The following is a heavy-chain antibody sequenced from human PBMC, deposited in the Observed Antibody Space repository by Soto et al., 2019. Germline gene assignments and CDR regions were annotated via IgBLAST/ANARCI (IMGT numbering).Heavy chain of an antibody. CDR2: IVVGSGNT. CDR1: GFTFTSSA. J-gene: IGHJ6*02. D-gene: IGHD3-3*01. Sequence: GASVKVSCKASGFTFTSSAVQWVRQARGQRLEWIGWIVVGSGNTNYAQKFQERVTITRDMSTSTAYMELSSLRSEDTAVYYCAADSAGYDFWSGYYRLPYRISVCAQRTTVPVSS. V-gene: IGHV1-58*01. CDR3: AADSAGYDFWSGYYRLPYRISV.